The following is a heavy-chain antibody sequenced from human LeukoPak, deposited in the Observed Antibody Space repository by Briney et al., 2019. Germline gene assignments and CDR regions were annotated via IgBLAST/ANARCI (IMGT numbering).Heavy chain of an antibody. CDR3: AKVELSAAGGELDP. V-gene: IGHV3-23*01. CDR2: IRANGDTT. Sequence: GGSLRLSCVASGFTFSNYALSWVRQAPGKGLEWVSAIRANGDTTYNADSVKGRFTISRDNSKNTLYLEMKSLRADDTALYYCAKVELSAAGGELDPWGQGTLVTVSS. CDR1: GFTFSNYA. J-gene: IGHJ5*02. D-gene: IGHD6-13*01.